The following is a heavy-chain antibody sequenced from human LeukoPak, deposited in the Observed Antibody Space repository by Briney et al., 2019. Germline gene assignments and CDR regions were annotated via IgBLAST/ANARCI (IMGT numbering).Heavy chain of an antibody. V-gene: IGHV3-15*01. CDR1: GFTFSNAW. J-gene: IGHJ4*02. Sequence: PGGSLRLSCAASGFTFSNAWMSWVRQAPGKGLEWVGRIKSKTDGGTTGYAAPVKGRFTISRDDSKNTLYLQMNSLKTEDTAVYYCTGRLFNMVRGVITDDYWGQGTLVTVSS. CDR2: IKSKTDGGTT. D-gene: IGHD3-10*01. CDR3: TGRLFNMVRGVITDDY.